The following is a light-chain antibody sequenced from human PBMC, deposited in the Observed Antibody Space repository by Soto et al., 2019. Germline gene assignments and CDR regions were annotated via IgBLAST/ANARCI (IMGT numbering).Light chain of an antibody. J-gene: IGLJ1*01. CDR1: KNDIGLYDF. CDR2: EVV. V-gene: IGLV2-8*01. CDR3: KSYAGSNTYV. Sequence: QSALTQPPSASGSPGQSVTISCTGTKNDIGLYDFVSWYQHHPGKAPRLNIYEVVQRPSGVPDRFSGSKSGNTASLTVSGPQAVDAADYFCKSYAGSNTYVFGSGTKVTVL.